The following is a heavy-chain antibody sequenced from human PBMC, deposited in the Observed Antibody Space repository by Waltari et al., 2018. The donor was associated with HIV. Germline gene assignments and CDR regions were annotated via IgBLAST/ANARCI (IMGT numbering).Heavy chain of an antibody. J-gene: IGHJ4*02. CDR1: GFTFSNNA. Sequence: QVQLVESGGGVVQPGRSLRLSCVASGFTFSNNAMHWVRQAPGKGLEWVALISFDGSNEYDAESVTGRLIISRDNSKNTLYLQMNNLRAEDTALYYCARDLGSWWERPKYYFDYWGQGTLVTVSS. CDR2: ISFDGSNE. V-gene: IGHV3-30-3*01. CDR3: ARDLGSWWERPKYYFDY. D-gene: IGHD1-26*01.